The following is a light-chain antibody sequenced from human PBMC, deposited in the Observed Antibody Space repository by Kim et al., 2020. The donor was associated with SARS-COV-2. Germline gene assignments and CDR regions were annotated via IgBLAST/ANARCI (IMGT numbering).Light chain of an antibody. CDR3: QAWDSSTEV. J-gene: IGLJ1*01. CDR2: QDS. V-gene: IGLV3-1*01. Sequence: VSPGQTASITCGGDKLGDKYACWYQQKPGQSPVLVIYQDSKRPSGIPERFSGSNSGNTATLTISGTQAMDEADYYCQAWDSSTEVFGTGTKVTVL. CDR1: KLGDKY.